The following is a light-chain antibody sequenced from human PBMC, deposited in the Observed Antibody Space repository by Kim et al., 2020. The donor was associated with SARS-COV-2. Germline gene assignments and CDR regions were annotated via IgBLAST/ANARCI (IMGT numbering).Light chain of an antibody. CDR3: SSYSSDTTLL. CDR1: SSDVGRYNY. CDR2: DVS. Sequence: GQSITISCTGSSSDVGRYNYVSWYQPHPRKAPKLLIYDVSKRPSGVSYRFSGSKSGSTASLTISGLQAEDEGDYYCSSYSSDTTLLFGGGTQLTVL. V-gene: IGLV2-14*03. J-gene: IGLJ2*01.